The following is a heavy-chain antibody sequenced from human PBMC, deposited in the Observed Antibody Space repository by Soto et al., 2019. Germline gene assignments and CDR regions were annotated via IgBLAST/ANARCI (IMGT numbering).Heavy chain of an antibody. V-gene: IGHV1-8*01. CDR2: MNPNSGNT. CDR1: GYTFTSYD. D-gene: IGHD5-12*01. Sequence: ASVKVSCKASGYTFTSYDSNWVRQATGQGLEWMGWMNPNSGNTGYAQKFQGRVTMTRNTSISTAYMELSSLRSEDTAVYYCARDNRGYGSFDYWGQGTLVTVSS. J-gene: IGHJ4*02. CDR3: ARDNRGYGSFDY.